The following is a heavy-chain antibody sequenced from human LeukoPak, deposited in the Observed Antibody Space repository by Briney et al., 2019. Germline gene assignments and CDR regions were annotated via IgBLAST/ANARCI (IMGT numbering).Heavy chain of an antibody. CDR3: ARAIVVVLAARSLFDY. Sequence: SETLSLTCTVSGGSISSGDYYWSWIRQPPGKGLEWIGYIYYSGSTYYNPSLKSRVTISVDTSKNQFSLKLSSVTAADTAVYYCARAIVVVLAARSLFDYWGQGTLVTVSS. D-gene: IGHD2-2*01. J-gene: IGHJ4*02. V-gene: IGHV4-30-4*08. CDR2: IYYSGST. CDR1: GGSISSGDYY.